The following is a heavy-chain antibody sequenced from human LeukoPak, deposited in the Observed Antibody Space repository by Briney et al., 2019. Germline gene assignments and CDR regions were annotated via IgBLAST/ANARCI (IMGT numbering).Heavy chain of an antibody. D-gene: IGHD6-19*01. Sequence: SVKVSCKASGGTFSIYAISWVRQAPGQGLEWMGGIIPIFGTANYAQKFQGRVTITADESTSTAYMELSSLRSEDTAVYYCARDQADSSGWYSWFDPWGQGTLVTVSS. CDR3: ARDQADSSGWYSWFDP. J-gene: IGHJ5*02. V-gene: IGHV1-69*13. CDR2: IIPIFGTA. CDR1: GGTFSIYA.